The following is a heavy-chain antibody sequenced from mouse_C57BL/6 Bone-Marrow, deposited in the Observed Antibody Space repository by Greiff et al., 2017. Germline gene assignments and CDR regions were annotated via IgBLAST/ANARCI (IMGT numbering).Heavy chain of an antibody. V-gene: IGHV1-81*01. CDR1: GYTFTSYG. Sequence: VQLEQSGPELAKPGASVKLSCKASGYTFTSYGISWVKQRTGQGLEWIGWIYPRSGNTYYNEKFKGKATLTADKSSSTAYMEPRSLTSEDSAVYFCARDYGSSYPAGLAYWGQGTLVTVSA. CDR2: IYPRSGNT. CDR3: ARDYGSSYPAGLAY. J-gene: IGHJ3*01. D-gene: IGHD1-1*01.